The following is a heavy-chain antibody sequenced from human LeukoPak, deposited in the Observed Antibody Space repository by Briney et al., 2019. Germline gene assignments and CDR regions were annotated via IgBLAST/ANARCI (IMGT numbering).Heavy chain of an antibody. D-gene: IGHD1-26*01. V-gene: IGHV4-39*01. CDR2: IYYSGST. CDR1: GGSISSSSYY. CDR3: ASRTAATLGWYFDL. Sequence: SETLSLTCTVPGGSISSSSYYWGWIRQPPGKGLEWIGSIYYSGSTYYNPSLKSRVTISVDTSKNQFSLKLSSVTAADTAVYYCASRTAATLGWYFDLWGHGTLVTVSS. J-gene: IGHJ2*01.